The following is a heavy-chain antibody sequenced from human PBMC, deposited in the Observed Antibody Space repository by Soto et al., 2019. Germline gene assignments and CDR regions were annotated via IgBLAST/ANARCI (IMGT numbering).Heavy chain of an antibody. CDR1: GFIFSDYG. J-gene: IGHJ4*02. V-gene: IGHV3-30*03. CDR2: ISYDGSKK. Sequence: QVQLVESGGGVVQPGRSLRLSCAASGFIFSDYGMHWVRQAPGKGLEWVAIISYDGSKKYYVDSVKGRFTISRDNSKNTLFLQMNSLRAKDTAMYYCFGVPVAGRDQDYWGQGTLVTVSS. CDR3: FGVPVAGRDQDY. D-gene: IGHD6-19*01.